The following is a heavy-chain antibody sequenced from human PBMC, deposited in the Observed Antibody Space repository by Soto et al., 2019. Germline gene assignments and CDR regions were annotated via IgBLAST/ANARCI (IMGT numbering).Heavy chain of an antibody. CDR2: ISGSGGRT. CDR1: GFTFSSYA. D-gene: IGHD2-15*01. J-gene: IGHJ4*02. V-gene: IGHV3-23*01. CDR3: AKVFRVVVVVAAFDY. Sequence: GGSLRLSCAASGFTFSSYAMSWVRQAPGKGLEWVSAISGSGGRTYYADSVKGRFTISRDNSKNTLYLQMNSLRAEDTAVSYCAKVFRVVVVVAAFDYWGQGTLVTVSS.